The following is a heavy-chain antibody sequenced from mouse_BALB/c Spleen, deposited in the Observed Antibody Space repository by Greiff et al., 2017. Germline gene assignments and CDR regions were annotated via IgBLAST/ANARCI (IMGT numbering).Heavy chain of an antibody. CDR1: GFNIKDTY. CDR2: IDPANGNT. V-gene: IGHV14-3*02. CDR3: ARDDYDAMDY. J-gene: IGHJ4*01. Sequence: EVKLQESGAELVKPGASVKLSCTASGFNIKDTYMHWVKQRPEQGLEWIGRIDPANGNTKYDPKFQGKATITADTSSNTAYLQLSSLTSEDTAVYYCARDDYDAMDYWGQGTSVTVSS.